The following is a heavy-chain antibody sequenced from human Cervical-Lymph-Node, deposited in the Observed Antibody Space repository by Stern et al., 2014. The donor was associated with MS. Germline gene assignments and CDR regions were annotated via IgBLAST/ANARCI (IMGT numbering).Heavy chain of an antibody. V-gene: IGHV5-51*01. J-gene: IGHJ4*02. CDR1: GYTFTSYW. CDR3: ARQRYFDY. CDR2: IFPGSFNL. Sequence: VQLGQSGPEVKRPGESLKISCQASGYTFTSYWIGWVRQMPGKGLEWIAIIFPGSFNLRYSPSFQGQVTISADKSSSTAYLQWNNLKASDTAIYYCARQRYFDYWGQGTLVTVSS.